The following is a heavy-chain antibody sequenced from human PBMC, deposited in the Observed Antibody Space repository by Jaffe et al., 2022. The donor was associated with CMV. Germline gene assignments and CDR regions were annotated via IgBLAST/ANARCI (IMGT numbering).Heavy chain of an antibody. Sequence: QVQLQESGPGLVKPSETLSLTCSVSNGSVSSGNYYWSWFRQPPGKAPEWIGYIYQTRTTNYNPSLKSRITISVDTSKNQFSLKMNSVTASDTAFYYCARGGENGWLQWGYWGQGTLVTVSS. D-gene: IGHD3-16*01. V-gene: IGHV4-61*01. CDR2: IYQTRTT. CDR1: NGSVSSGNYY. CDR3: ARGGENGWLQWGY. J-gene: IGHJ4*02.